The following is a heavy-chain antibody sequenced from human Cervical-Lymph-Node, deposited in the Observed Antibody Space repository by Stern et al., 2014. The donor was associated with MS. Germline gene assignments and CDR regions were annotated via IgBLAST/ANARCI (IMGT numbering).Heavy chain of an antibody. CDR3: AREGPNGYTYGFDY. J-gene: IGHJ4*02. CDR2: IVPIFGST. D-gene: IGHD5-18*01. V-gene: IGHV1-69*06. CDR1: GGSLSDYT. Sequence: VQLVESGAEVQKPGSSMRVSCKVSGGSLSDYTISWVRRAPGQGLEWMGRIVPIFGSTDYAEKFQDRVTITADKSTSTLYLDLSSLTSEDSAVYYCAREGPNGYTYGFDYWGQGTLVTVSA.